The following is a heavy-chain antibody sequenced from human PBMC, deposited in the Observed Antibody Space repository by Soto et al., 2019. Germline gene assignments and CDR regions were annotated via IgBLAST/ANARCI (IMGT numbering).Heavy chain of an antibody. J-gene: IGHJ4*02. D-gene: IGHD3-16*02. CDR2: IYHSGST. CDR3: ASSSHIFIWGSYRIRPFDY. V-gene: IGHV4-30-2*01. Sequence: SETLSLTCAVSGGSISSGGYSWSWIRQPPGKGLEWIGYIYHSGSTYYNPSLKSRVTISVDRTKSQFSLNLSSVTAADTAVYYCASSSHIFIWGSYRIRPFDYLRQGTLVT. CDR1: GGSISSGGYS.